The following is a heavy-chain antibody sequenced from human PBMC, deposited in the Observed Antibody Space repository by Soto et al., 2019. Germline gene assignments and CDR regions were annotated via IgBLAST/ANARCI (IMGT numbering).Heavy chain of an antibody. V-gene: IGHV3-23*01. D-gene: IGHD6-13*01. Sequence: GGALRLSCADSVFTFSSDAMSWVRQAPGKGLEWVSAISGSGGSTYYADSVKGRFTISRDNSKNTLYLQMNSLRAEDTAVYYCAKVWEQQLVQFDYWGQGTLVTVSS. J-gene: IGHJ4*02. CDR1: VFTFSSDA. CDR2: ISGSGGST. CDR3: AKVWEQQLVQFDY.